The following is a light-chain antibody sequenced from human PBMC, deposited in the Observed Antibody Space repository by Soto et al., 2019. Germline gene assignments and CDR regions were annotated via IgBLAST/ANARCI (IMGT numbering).Light chain of an antibody. Sequence: DIQLTQSPSFLSAAGGDRVTITCRASHGISSYLAWYQQKPGKAPKLLMYAASTLQSGVPSRFSGSGSGTEFTITISSLQPEDFATYYWQQLNSYPLTFGG. CDR2: AAS. CDR3: QQLNSYPLT. J-gene: IGKJ4*01. CDR1: HGISSY. V-gene: IGKV1-9*01.